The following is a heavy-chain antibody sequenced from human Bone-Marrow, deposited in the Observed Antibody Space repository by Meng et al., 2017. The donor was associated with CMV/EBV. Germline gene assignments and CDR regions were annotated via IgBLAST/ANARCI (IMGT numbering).Heavy chain of an antibody. J-gene: IGHJ5*02. D-gene: IGHD6-13*01. Sequence: LQDSGSGLCKPSDTLSLTCTVSGGSISSSSYYWGWIRQPPGKGLEWIGSIYYSGSTYYNPSLKSRVTISVDTSKNQFSLKLSSVTAADTAVYYCARDGPRRRGWAWQQLDPNWFDPWGQGTLVTVSS. V-gene: IGHV4-39*07. CDR3: ARDGPRRRGWAWQQLDPNWFDP. CDR1: GGSISSSSYY. CDR2: IYYSGST.